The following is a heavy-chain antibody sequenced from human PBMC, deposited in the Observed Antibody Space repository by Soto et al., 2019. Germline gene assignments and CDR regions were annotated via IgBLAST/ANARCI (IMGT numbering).Heavy chain of an antibody. Sequence: SETLSLTCAVYGGSFSGYYWSWFRQPQGKGLEWIGEINHSVSTNYNPSLKSRVTISVDTSRNQFSLKLSSVTAADTAVYYCARYKRNYAYYYYGMDVWGQGTTVTVSS. V-gene: IGHV4-34*01. J-gene: IGHJ6*02. CDR2: INHSVST. CDR3: ARYKRNYAYYYYGMDV. CDR1: GGSFSGYY. D-gene: IGHD1-7*01.